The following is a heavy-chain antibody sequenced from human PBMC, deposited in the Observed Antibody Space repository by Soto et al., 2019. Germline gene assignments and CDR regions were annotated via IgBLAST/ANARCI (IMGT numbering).Heavy chain of an antibody. CDR1: GYTFTSYD. D-gene: IGHD2-2*01. J-gene: IGHJ6*02. V-gene: IGHV1-8*01. CDR2: MNPNSGNT. CDR3: AKGGRGQLLRGYYYYYGMDV. Sequence: VSCKASGYTFTSYDINWVRQATGQGLEWMGWMNPNSGNTGYAQKFQGRVTMTRNTSISTAYMELSSLRSEDTAVYYCAKGGRGQLLRGYYYYYGMDVWGQGTTVTVSS.